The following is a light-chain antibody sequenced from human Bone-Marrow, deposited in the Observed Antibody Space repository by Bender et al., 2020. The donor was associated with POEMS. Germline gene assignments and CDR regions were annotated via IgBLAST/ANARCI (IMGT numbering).Light chain of an antibody. J-gene: IGLJ1*01. V-gene: IGLV2-14*02. CDR2: DVS. Sequence: QSALTQPASVSGSPGQSVTISCTGLSSDIGAYKLVSWYQHHPGKAPKLIISDVSNRPSGISIRFFGSKSGNTSSLTISGLQPEDEAEYYCSSYTSGSTYVFGTGTKVTVL. CDR1: SSDIGAYKL. CDR3: SSYTSGSTYV.